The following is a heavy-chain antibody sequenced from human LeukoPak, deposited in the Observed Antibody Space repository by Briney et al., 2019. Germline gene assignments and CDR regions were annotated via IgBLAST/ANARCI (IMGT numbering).Heavy chain of an antibody. CDR3: ARGFEVRAFAGSLDYYYQHAMDV. D-gene: IGHD3-16*01. CDR2: INGEGSRI. CDR1: GFNLRTYW. Sequence: PGGSLRLSCAVTGFNLRTYWIHWVRHSPGRGLEWVARINGEGSRISYADSVKGRFTISRDNAEKSLWLQMNSLRAEDTAVYFCARGFEVRAFAGSLDYYYQHAMDVWGQGTTVTVSS. J-gene: IGHJ6*02. V-gene: IGHV3-74*01.